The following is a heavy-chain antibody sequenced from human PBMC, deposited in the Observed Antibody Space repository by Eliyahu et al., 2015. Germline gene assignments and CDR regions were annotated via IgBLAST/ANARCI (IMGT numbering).Heavy chain of an antibody. J-gene: IGHJ4*02. CDR2: IWYDGINK. CDR1: GXTLSSYG. Sequence: QVQLVESGGGVVQPGRSLRLSCXXSGXTLSSYGMHWVRQAPGKGLEWVAVIWYDGINKYYADSVKGRFTISRDNSKNTLYLQMNSLRAEDTAVYYCARGDARGLDYWGQGTLVTVSS. V-gene: IGHV3-33*01. CDR3: ARGDARGLDY. D-gene: IGHD3-10*01.